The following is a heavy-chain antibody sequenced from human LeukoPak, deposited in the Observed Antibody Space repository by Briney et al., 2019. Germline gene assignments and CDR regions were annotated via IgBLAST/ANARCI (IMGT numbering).Heavy chain of an antibody. CDR2: INTNSGGT. D-gene: IGHD1-26*01. CDR1: GYTFTGYY. V-gene: IGHV1-2*02. J-gene: IGHJ4*02. CDR3: ARDRGWELLRGYFDS. Sequence: ASVKVSCKSSGYTFTGYYLHWVRQAPGQDLPWMGWINTNSGGTNYAQKFQGRVTMTRDTSISTAYMELSRLRSDDTAVYYCARDRGWELLRGYFDSWGQGTRVTVSS.